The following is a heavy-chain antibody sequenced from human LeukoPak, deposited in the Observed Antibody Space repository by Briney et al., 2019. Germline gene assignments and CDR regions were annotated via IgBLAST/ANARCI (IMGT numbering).Heavy chain of an antibody. V-gene: IGHV3-21*01. J-gene: IGHJ4*02. CDR3: ARDKDYGDKRLLDY. Sequence: GGSLRLSCAASGFTFSSYSMNWVRQAPGKGLEWVSSISSGSSYIYYADSVKGRFTISRDNAKNSLYLQMDSLRAEDTAVYYCARDKDYGDKRLLDYWGQGTLVTVSS. CDR2: ISSGSSYI. D-gene: IGHD4-23*01. CDR1: GFTFSSYS.